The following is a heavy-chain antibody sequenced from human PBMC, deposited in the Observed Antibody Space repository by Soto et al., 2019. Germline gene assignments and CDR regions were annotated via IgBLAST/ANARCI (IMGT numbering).Heavy chain of an antibody. D-gene: IGHD2-15*01. CDR2: INHSGST. V-gene: IGHV4-34*01. Sequence: QVQLQQWGAGLLKPSETLSLTCAVYGGSFSGYYWSWIRQPPGKGLEWIGEINHSGSTNYNPSLKSRVTISVDPSKNQFSLKLSSVTAADTAVYYCARGWGYCSGGSCYKDYYYYMDVWGKGTTVTVSS. CDR3: ARGWGYCSGGSCYKDYYYYMDV. J-gene: IGHJ6*03. CDR1: GGSFSGYY.